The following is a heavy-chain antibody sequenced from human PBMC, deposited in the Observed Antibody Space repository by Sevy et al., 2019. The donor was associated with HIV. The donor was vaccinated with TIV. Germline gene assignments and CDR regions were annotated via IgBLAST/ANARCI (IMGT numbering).Heavy chain of an antibody. CDR3: AKGQLVRAGVYAFDI. CDR2: ISWNGGSI. V-gene: IGHV3-9*01. CDR1: GFTFDDYA. Sequence: GGSLRLSCAASGFTFDDYAMHWVRQAPGKGLEWVSGISWNGGSIGYADSVKGRFTISRDNAKNSLYLQMNSLRAEDTALYYSAKGQLVRAGVYAFDIWGQGTMVTVSS. D-gene: IGHD6-6*01. J-gene: IGHJ3*02.